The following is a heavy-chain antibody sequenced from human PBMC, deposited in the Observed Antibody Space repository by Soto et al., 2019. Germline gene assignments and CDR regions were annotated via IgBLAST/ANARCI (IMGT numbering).Heavy chain of an antibody. V-gene: IGHV4-4*02. D-gene: IGHD6-19*01. CDR3: ARRGSSGWHFS. CDR2: IYHSGST. Sequence: QVQLQESGPGLVKHSGTLSLTCAVSGGPISSSNWWSWVRKPPGEGLEWIGEIYHSGSTNYNPSLKSRVTISIDKAKNQISLKLSSVTAADTAVYYCARRGSSGWHFSWGQGTLATVYS. J-gene: IGHJ4*02. CDR1: GGPISSSNW.